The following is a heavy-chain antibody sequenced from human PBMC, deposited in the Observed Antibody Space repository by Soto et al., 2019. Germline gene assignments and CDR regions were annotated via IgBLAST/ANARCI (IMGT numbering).Heavy chain of an antibody. CDR1: GFTFSNAW. CDR2: IKSKTDGGTT. CDR3: IVRYPYDFDY. V-gene: IGHV3-15*07. Sequence: EVQLVESGGGLVKPGGSLRLSCAASGFTFSNAWMNWVRQAPGKGLEWVGRIKSKTDGGTTDYAAPVKGRFTISRDDSKNTLYLQMNSRKTVDTAVYYCIVRYPYDFDYWCQGTLVTVSS. J-gene: IGHJ4*02. D-gene: IGHD2-21*01.